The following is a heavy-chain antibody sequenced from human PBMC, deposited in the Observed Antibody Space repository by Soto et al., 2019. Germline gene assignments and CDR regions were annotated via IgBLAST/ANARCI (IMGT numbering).Heavy chain of an antibody. CDR1: GFTFSSYS. CDR3: ARDSRDGDYGYYYYMDV. J-gene: IGHJ6*03. D-gene: IGHD4-17*01. CDR2: ISSSSSYI. V-gene: IGHV3-21*01. Sequence: EVQLVESGGGLVKPGGSLRLSCAASGFTFSSYSMNWVRQAPGKGLEWVSSISSSSSYIYYADSVKGRFTISRDNAKNSLYLQMNSLRAEDTAVYYCARDSRDGDYGYYYYMDVWGKGTTVTISS.